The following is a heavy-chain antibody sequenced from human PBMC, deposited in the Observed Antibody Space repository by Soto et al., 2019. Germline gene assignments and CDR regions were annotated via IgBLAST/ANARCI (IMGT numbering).Heavy chain of an antibody. Sequence: AASVKVSCKASGYTFTGYYMHWVRQAPGQGLEWMGWINPNSGCTNYAQKFQGWVTMTRDTSISTAYMELSRLRSEDTAVYYCARGLTIFGVVKIYYYYMDVWGKGTTVTVSS. V-gene: IGHV1-2*04. CDR1: GYTFTGYY. D-gene: IGHD3-3*01. J-gene: IGHJ6*03. CDR2: INPNSGCT. CDR3: ARGLTIFGVVKIYYYYMDV.